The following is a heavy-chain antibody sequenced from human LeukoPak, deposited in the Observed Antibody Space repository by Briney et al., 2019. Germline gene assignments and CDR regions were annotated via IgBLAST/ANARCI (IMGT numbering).Heavy chain of an antibody. V-gene: IGHV3-15*07. CDR1: GFTFSNAW. D-gene: IGHD3-22*01. CDR3: TTDPRNYYDSSGYYRNDAFDI. J-gene: IGHJ3*02. CDR2: IKSKTDGGTT. Sequence: GGSLRLSCAASGFTFSNAWMNWVRQAPGKGLEWVGRIKSKTDGGTTDYAAPVKGRFTISRDDSKNTLYLQMNSLKTEDTAVYCCTTDPRNYYDSSGYYRNDAFDIWGQGTMVTVSS.